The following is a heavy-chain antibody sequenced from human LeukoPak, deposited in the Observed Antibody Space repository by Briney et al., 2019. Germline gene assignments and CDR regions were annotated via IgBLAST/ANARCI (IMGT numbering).Heavy chain of an antibody. D-gene: IGHD6-6*01. J-gene: IGHJ3*02. CDR1: GFTFSSYW. CDR3: ARDLGYSSSSGAFDI. CDR2: IKQDGSEK. V-gene: IGHV3-7*01. Sequence: PGGSLRLSCAASGFTFSSYWMSWVRQAPGKGLEWVANIKQDGSEKYYVDSVKGRFTISRDNAKNSLYLQMNSLRAEDTAVYYCARDLGYSSSSGAFDIWGQGTMVTVSS.